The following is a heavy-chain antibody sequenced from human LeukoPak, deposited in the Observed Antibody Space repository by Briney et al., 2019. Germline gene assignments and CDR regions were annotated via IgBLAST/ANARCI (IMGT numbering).Heavy chain of an antibody. CDR3: ATWNRIAAGGTGGFEN. CDR2: IYYSGST. D-gene: IGHD3/OR15-3a*01. V-gene: IGHV4-39*01. Sequence: PSETLSLTCTVSGGSISSSSYYWGWIRQPPGKGLEWIGSIYYSGSTYYNPSLTSRVTISVDTSKNQFSLKLTSVTAADTSVYYCATWNRIAAGGTGGFENWGQGTLVTVSS. J-gene: IGHJ4*02. CDR1: GGSISSSSYY.